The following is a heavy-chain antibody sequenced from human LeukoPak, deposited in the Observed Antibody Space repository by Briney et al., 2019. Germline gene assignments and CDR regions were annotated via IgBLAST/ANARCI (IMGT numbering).Heavy chain of an antibody. CDR3: ARAMYGGSYSYVY. CDR2: INPNNGGT. D-gene: IGHD1-26*01. Sequence: ASVKVSCTASGYTFTDYYIHWVRQAPGHGLEWMGWINPNNGGTNSAQESQVRVTLTRDTSISAAYMELSRLRSDDRAVFYCARAMYGGSYSYVYWGQGPLVTVSS. V-gene: IGHV1-2*02. J-gene: IGHJ4*01. CDR1: GYTFTDYY.